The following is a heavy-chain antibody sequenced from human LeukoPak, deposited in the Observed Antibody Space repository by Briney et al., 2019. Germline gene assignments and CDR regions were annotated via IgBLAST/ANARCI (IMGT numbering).Heavy chain of an antibody. V-gene: IGHV1-24*01. D-gene: IGHD2-2*01. CDR2: FDPEDGET. CDR1: GYTHTELS. Sequence: ASVKVSCKVSGYTHTELSMHWVRQAPGKGLEWMGGFDPEDGETTYAQKFQGRVTMTEDTSTDTAYMELSSLRSEDTAVYYCATVLWVVPAGTYYFDYWGQGTLVTVSS. CDR3: ATVLWVVPAGTYYFDY. J-gene: IGHJ4*02.